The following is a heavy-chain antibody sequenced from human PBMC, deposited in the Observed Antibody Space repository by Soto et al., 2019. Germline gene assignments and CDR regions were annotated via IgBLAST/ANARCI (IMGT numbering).Heavy chain of an antibody. CDR3: ARGRSSGWFFDY. V-gene: IGHV6-1*01. CDR1: GDSVSSNSSA. D-gene: IGHD6-19*01. J-gene: IGHJ4*02. Sequence: SQTLSLTCAISGDSVSSNSSAWNWIRQSPSRGLEWLGRTYYRSQWYNEYAVSVKSRITINPDTSENQFSLQLNSVTPEDTAVYYCARGRSSGWFFDYWGPGILVTVSS. CDR2: TYYRSQWYN.